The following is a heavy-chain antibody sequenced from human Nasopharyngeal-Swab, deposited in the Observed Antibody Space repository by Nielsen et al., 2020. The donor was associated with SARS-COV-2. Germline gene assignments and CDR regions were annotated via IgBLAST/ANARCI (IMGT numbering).Heavy chain of an antibody. CDR2: ITPFNGNA. Sequence: ASVKVSCKASGYTFTSYGISWMRQAPGQALEWMGWITPFNGNAKYAQKFQGRVSITRDGSRTTASLELSSLRPDDTAMYFCASGQCINGVCNPTDGLDVWGQGTSVTVSS. V-gene: IGHV1-18*01. CDR1: GYTFTSYG. CDR3: ASGQCINGVCNPTDGLDV. J-gene: IGHJ6*02. D-gene: IGHD2-8*01.